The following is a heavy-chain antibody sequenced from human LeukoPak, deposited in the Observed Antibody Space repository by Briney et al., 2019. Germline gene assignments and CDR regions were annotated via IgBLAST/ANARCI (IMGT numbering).Heavy chain of an antibody. Sequence: PSETLSLTCTVSGGSITGSHWSWLRQSAGKGLEWIGRIYSSGTTNYNPSLKSRVTMSLDTSKNQFSLRLSSVTAADTAVYYCARGANSFDFWGQGALVTVSS. CDR1: GGSITGSH. CDR3: ARGANSFDF. V-gene: IGHV4-4*07. J-gene: IGHJ4*02. CDR2: IYSSGTT.